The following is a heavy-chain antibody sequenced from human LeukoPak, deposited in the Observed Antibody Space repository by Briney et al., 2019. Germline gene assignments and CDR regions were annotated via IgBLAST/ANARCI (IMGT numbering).Heavy chain of an antibody. V-gene: IGHV1-18*01. J-gene: IGHJ4*02. CDR1: GYTFTSYG. CDR2: ISAYNGNT. CDR3: ALEMATAVAYFDY. D-gene: IGHD5-24*01. Sequence: ASVKVSCKASGYTFTSYGSSWVRRAPGQGLEWMGWISAYNGNTNYAQKLQGRVTMTTDTSTSTAYMELRSLRSDDTAVYYCALEMATAVAYFDYWGQGTLVTVSS.